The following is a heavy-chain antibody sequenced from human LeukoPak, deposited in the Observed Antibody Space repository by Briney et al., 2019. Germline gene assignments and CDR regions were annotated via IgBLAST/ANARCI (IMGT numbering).Heavy chain of an antibody. Sequence: PGGSLRPSCAPSGFTFSSYERRWVRHAPGGRLKWVSYISSGGGTIHYAHSVKGRFTISRDNAKNSLYLQMDSVRAEDTAVYYCARVWGFDYWGQGSLVTVSS. D-gene: IGHD7-27*01. J-gene: IGHJ4*02. V-gene: IGHV3-48*03. CDR2: ISSGGGTI. CDR1: GFTFSSYE. CDR3: ARVWGFDY.